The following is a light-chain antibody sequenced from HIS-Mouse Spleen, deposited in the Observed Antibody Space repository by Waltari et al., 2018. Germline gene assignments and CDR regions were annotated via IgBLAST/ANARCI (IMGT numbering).Light chain of an antibody. CDR3: YSTDSSGNHRV. CDR1: ALPKKY. V-gene: IGLV3-10*01. Sequence: SYELTQPPSVSVSPGQTARITCSGDALPKKYAYWYQQKSGQAPVLVIYGDSKRPSWSPERFSGSRSGTMATVTISGAQVEDEADYYCYSTDSSGNHRVFGGGTKLTVL. CDR2: GDS. J-gene: IGLJ2*01.